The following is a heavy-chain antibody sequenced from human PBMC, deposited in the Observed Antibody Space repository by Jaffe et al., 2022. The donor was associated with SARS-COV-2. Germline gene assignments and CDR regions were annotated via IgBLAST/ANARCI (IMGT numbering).Heavy chain of an antibody. Sequence: EVQLVQSGAEVKKPGESLKISCEASGYSFTSYWIAWVRQMPGKGLEWMGVVYPRDSGARYSPSFQGQVTISADKSVSTAYLHWSSMKASDTGMYYCARLPSMIRDYYFDSWGQGTLVTVSS. CDR1: GYSFTSYW. D-gene: IGHD3-16*01. CDR2: VYPRDSGA. V-gene: IGHV5-51*01. CDR3: ARLPSMIRDYYFDS. J-gene: IGHJ4*02.